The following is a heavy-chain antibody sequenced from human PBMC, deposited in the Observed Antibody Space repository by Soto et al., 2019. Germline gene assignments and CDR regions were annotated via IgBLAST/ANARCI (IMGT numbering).Heavy chain of an antibody. J-gene: IGHJ4*02. V-gene: IGHV5-51*01. D-gene: IGHD3-22*01. CDR2: IYPGDSDT. Sequence: PGESLKISCKGSGYSFTSYWIGWVRQMPGKGLEWMGIIYPGDSDTRYSPSFQGQVTISADKSISTAYLQWSSLKASDTAMYYCARTTYDSSGYGGLFFDYWGQGTLVTVSS. CDR1: GYSFTSYW. CDR3: ARTTYDSSGYGGLFFDY.